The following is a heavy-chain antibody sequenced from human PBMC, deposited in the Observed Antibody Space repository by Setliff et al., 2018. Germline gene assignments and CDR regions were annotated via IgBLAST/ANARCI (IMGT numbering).Heavy chain of an antibody. D-gene: IGHD6-19*01. Sequence: GGSLRLSCAGSGLSFSDYWIYWVRQAPGKGLAWISSVGSGSTAIYYADSVQGRCTFSRDNAKNSLYLQLSSLRAEDTAIYYCATAYITGWYPSYFNYWGQGTLVTVSS. J-gene: IGHJ4*02. CDR1: GLSFSDYW. V-gene: IGHV3-48*01. CDR3: ATAYITGWYPSYFNY. CDR2: VGSGSTAI.